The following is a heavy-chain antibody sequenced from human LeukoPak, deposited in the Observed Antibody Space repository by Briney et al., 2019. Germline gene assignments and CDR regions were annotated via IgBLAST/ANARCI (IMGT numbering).Heavy chain of an antibody. J-gene: IGHJ4*02. V-gene: IGHV6-1*01. CDR2: TYYRHNWHN. D-gene: IGHD5-12*01. Sequence: SQTLSLTCAISGDNVSSNSATWNWIRQSPSRGLEWLGRTYYRHNWHNEYAVSVRSRISITPDTSKNQFSRKLSSVTAADTAVYYCARGSGYDPFDYWGQGTLVTVSS. CDR1: GDNVSSNSAT. CDR3: ARGSGYDPFDY.